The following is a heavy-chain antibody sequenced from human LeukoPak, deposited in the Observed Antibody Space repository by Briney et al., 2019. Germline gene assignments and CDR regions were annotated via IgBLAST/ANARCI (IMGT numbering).Heavy chain of an antibody. V-gene: IGHV3-64D*09. CDR3: VKSPSDGLDV. Sequence: GGSLRLSCSASGFTFSAYPMHWVRQAPGKGLEYVSTIFANGDITSYAASVKGRFTTSRDNSKNTLYLQMSSLRPEDTAVYYCVKSPSDGLDVWGQGATVTVSS. J-gene: IGHJ6*02. CDR1: GFTFSAYP. CDR2: IFANGDIT.